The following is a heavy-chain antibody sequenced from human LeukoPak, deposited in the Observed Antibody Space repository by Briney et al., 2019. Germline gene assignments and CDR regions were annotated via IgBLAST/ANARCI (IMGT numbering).Heavy chain of an antibody. J-gene: IGHJ5*02. CDR1: GYTFTSYG. CDR2: ISAYNGNT. V-gene: IGHV1-18*01. CDR3: ARVPSGSGSYRWFDP. D-gene: IGHD3-10*01. Sequence: GASVKVSCKASGYTFTSYGISWVRQAPGQGLEWMGWISAYNGNTNYAQKLQGRVTMTTDTSTSTAYMELSRLRSDDTAVYYCARVPSGSGSYRWFDPWGQGTLVTVSS.